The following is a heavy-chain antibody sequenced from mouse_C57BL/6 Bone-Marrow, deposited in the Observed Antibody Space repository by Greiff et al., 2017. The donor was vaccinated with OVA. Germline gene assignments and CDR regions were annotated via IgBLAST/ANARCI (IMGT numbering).Heavy chain of an antibody. CDR1: GYTFTSYG. Sequence: VQLQQSGAELARPGASVKLSCKASGYTFTSYGISWVQQRTGQGLEWIGEIYSSSGNTYYNEKLKGKAILTAAKSSNTVYMELRRLTSEDSAAYYCARGSRNYGSSYWYCDVWGTGTTVTVSS. V-gene: IGHV1-81*01. CDR2: IYSSSGNT. D-gene: IGHD1-1*01. J-gene: IGHJ1*03. CDR3: ARGSRNYGSSYWYCDV.